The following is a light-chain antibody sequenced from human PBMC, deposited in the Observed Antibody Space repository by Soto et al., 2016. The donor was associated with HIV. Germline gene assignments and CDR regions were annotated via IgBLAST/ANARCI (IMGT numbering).Light chain of an antibody. J-gene: IGLJ1*01. CDR1: NIERKS. CDR3: QVWDSSSAQYV. Sequence: SYELTQPPSVSVAPGKTARITCGGNNIERKSVHWYQQKPGQAPVLVVYEDSHRPSGIPERFSGSNSGNTATLTISRVEAGDEADYYCQVWDSSSAQYVFALGTKVTVL. V-gene: IGLV3-21*03. CDR2: EDS.